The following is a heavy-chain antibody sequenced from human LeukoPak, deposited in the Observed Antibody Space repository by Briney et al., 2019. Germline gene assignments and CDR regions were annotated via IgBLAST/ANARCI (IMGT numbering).Heavy chain of an antibody. D-gene: IGHD7-27*01. CDR1: GFTFRDYT. CDR2: IRNKAYGEAT. V-gene: IGHV3-49*03. Sequence: GGSLRLSCTASGFTFRDYTMAWFRQAPGKGLEWVGLIRNKAYGEATEYAASVKGRFTLSRDDSKSMAYLQMNSLKTEDTAVYFCTRGQLTGDYWGQGTLVTVSS. J-gene: IGHJ4*02. CDR3: TRGQLTGDY.